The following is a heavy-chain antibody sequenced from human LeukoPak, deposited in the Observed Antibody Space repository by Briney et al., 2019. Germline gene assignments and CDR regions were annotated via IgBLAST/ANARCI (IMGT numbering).Heavy chain of an antibody. CDR2: ISSSGSTI. Sequence: GGSLRPSCAASGFTFSSYEMDWVRQAPGKGMEWVSYISSSGSTIYYADSVKGRFTISRDNAKNSLYLQMNSLRAEDTAVYYCARGVRLLWFGEPLFGHDYWGQGTLVTVSS. V-gene: IGHV3-48*03. D-gene: IGHD3-10*01. CDR3: ARGVRLLWFGEPLFGHDY. CDR1: GFTFSSYE. J-gene: IGHJ4*02.